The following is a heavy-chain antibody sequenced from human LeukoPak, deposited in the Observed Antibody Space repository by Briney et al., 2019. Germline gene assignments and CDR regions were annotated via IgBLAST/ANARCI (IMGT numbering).Heavy chain of an antibody. Sequence: SETLSLTCTVSGRSISSYYWSWIRQPAGKGLEWIGRIYTSGSTNYNPSLKSRVTMSVDTSKNQFSLKLSSVTAADTAVYYCARELGWSGPDALDIWGQGTMVTVSS. CDR3: ARELGWSGPDALDI. CDR2: IYTSGST. V-gene: IGHV4-4*07. D-gene: IGHD3-3*01. J-gene: IGHJ3*02. CDR1: GRSISSYY.